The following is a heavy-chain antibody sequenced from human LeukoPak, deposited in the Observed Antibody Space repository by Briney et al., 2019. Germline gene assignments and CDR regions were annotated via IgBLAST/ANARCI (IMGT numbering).Heavy chain of an antibody. CDR2: IYSGGST. CDR3: ARDPGYSGGYDWGNYYYYYGMDV. V-gene: IGHV3-66*01. Sequence: GGSLRLSCVASGFTVSSNYMSWVRQAPGKGLEWVSVIYSGGSTYYADSVKGRFTISRDNSKNTLYLQMNSLRAEDTAVYYCARDPGYSGGYDWGNYYYYYGMDVWGQGTTVTVSS. J-gene: IGHJ6*02. CDR1: GFTVSSNY. D-gene: IGHD5-12*01.